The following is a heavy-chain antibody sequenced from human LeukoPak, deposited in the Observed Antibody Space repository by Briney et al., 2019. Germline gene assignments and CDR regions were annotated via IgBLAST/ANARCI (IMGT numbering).Heavy chain of an antibody. Sequence: SVKVSCKASGGTLSSYAISWVRQAPGQGLEWMGGIIPIFGTANYAQKFQGRVTITADESTSTAYMELSSLRSEDTAVYYCARGDIVVVVAATGAFDIWGQGTMVTVSS. CDR2: IIPIFGTA. D-gene: IGHD2-15*01. CDR3: ARGDIVVVVAATGAFDI. J-gene: IGHJ3*02. CDR1: GGTLSSYA. V-gene: IGHV1-69*01.